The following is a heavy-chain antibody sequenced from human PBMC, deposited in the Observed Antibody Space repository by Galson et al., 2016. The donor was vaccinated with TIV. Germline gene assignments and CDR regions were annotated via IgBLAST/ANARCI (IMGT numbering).Heavy chain of an antibody. CDR2: IDPNSGGT. CDR1: GYPLIGYF. V-gene: IGHV1-2*02. CDR3: ARSERGSYTGFDY. D-gene: IGHD1-26*01. J-gene: IGHJ4*02. Sequence: SVKVSCKASGYPLIGYFMHWVRQAPGQGLEWMGWIDPNSGGTEYAQKLQGRITMTRDKSIGTAYMELNRLRSDDTALYFCARSERGSYTGFDYWGRGTLVTVSS.